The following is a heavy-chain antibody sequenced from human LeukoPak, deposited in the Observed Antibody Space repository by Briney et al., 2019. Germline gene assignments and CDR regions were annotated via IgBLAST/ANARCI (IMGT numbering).Heavy chain of an antibody. CDR2: INPNSCGT. CDR3: ARVAHNYDLLTGYYPYLDYFDS. J-gene: IGHJ4*02. D-gene: IGHD3-9*01. CDR1: GYTFTGYY. Sequence: VSVKVFCKASGYTFTGYYMHWVRQAPGRGREWMGWINPNSCGTYYAQEFQGRVAMTGDTSVSRVYMELSRLSCDDGAVLLCARVAHNYDLLTGYYPYLDYFDSWGQGTLVTVSS. V-gene: IGHV1-2*02.